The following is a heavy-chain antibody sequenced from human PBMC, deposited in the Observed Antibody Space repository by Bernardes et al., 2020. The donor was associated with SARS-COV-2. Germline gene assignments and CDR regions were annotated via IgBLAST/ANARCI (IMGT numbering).Heavy chain of an antibody. CDR1: GGSISSYD. V-gene: IGHV4-59*08. D-gene: IGHD3-10*01. CDR3: ARGRRYSASGSPYKGIDY. J-gene: IGHJ4*02. CDR2: IHYSGST. Sequence: DTLSLPCTVSGGSISSYDWSWIRQPPGKGLEWIAYIHYSGSTNYNPFLKSRVTISVDTSKNQFSLKLNSVTAADTAVYYCARGRRYSASGSPYKGIDYWGQGTLVTVSS.